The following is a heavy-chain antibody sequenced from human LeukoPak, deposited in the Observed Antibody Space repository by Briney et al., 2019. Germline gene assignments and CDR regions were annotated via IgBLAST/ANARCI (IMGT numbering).Heavy chain of an antibody. Sequence: GGSLRLSCAASGFTFSSYAISWVRQAPGKGLEWVSAISGSGGSTYYADSVKGRFTISRDNSKNTLYLQMNSLRAEDTAVYYCASRYYDFWSGYSLYGMDVWGQGTTVTVSS. J-gene: IGHJ6*02. CDR1: GFTFSSYA. V-gene: IGHV3-23*01. CDR2: ISGSGGST. D-gene: IGHD3-3*01. CDR3: ASRYYDFWSGYSLYGMDV.